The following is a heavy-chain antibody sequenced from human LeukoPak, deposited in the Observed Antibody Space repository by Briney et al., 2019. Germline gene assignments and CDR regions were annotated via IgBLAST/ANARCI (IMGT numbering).Heavy chain of an antibody. J-gene: IGHJ4*02. CDR1: GFTFSDYY. CDR2: ISSSGSTI. CDR3: AREEYGAAAGTFGPDQKVNLPAFDY. Sequence: GGSLRLSCAASGFTFSDYYMSWIRQAPGKGLEWVSYISSSGSTIYYADSVKGRFTISRDNAKNSLYLQMNSLRAEDTAVYYCAREEYGAAAGTFGPDQKVNLPAFDYWGQGTLVTVSS. D-gene: IGHD6-13*01. V-gene: IGHV3-11*04.